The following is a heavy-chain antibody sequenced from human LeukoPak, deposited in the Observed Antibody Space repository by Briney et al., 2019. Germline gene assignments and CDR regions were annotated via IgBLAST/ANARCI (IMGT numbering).Heavy chain of an antibody. CDR2: MNPNSGNT. D-gene: IGHD2-15*01. J-gene: IGHJ6*02. Sequence: VASVKVSCKASGYTFTSYDINWVRQATGQGLEWMGWMNPNSGNTGYAQKFQGRVTMTRNTSISTAYMELSSLRSEDTAVYYCAREVCSDGSCYSGGMDVWGQGTTVTVS. CDR1: GYTFTSYD. CDR3: AREVCSDGSCYSGGMDV. V-gene: IGHV1-8*01.